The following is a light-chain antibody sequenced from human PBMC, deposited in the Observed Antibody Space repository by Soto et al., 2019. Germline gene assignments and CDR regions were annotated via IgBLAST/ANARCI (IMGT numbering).Light chain of an antibody. J-gene: IGKJ1*01. CDR1: QSDSSSF. CDR2: GAS. CDR3: QQYGSSRT. Sequence: EVVMTQSPDTLSLSPGERATLSCRASQSDSSSFLAWYQQKPGQAPRLLIYGASSRATGIPDRFSGSGAGTDFTLTISRLEAEDCAVYYCQQYGSSRTFGQGTKVDIK. V-gene: IGKV3-20*01.